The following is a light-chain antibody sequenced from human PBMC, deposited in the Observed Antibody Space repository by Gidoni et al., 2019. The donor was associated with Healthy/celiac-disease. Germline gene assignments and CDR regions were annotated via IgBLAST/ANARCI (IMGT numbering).Light chain of an antibody. Sequence: EIVLTQSPGTLSLSTGERATLSCRASQSVSSSYLAWYQQKPGQAPRLLIYGASSRATGIPAFTLTISRLEPEDFAVYYCQQYGSSPSSFGQGTKLEIK. CDR1: QSVSSSY. V-gene: IGKV3-20*01. J-gene: IGKJ2*03. CDR3: QQYGSSPSS. CDR2: GAS.